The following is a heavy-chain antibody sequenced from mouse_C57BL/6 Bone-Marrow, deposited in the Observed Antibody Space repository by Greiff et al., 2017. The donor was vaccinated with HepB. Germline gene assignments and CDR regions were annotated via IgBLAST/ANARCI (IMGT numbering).Heavy chain of an antibody. CDR2: ISTGGSYT. V-gene: IGHV5-6*01. J-gene: IGHJ4*01. Sequence: EVHLVESGGDLVKPGGSLKLSCAASGFTFSSYGMSWVRQTPDKRLEWVATISTGGSYTYYTDSVKGRITISRDNAKNTLYLQMSSLKSEDTAMYYCARFTENYAMDYWGQGNSVTVSS. CDR1: GFTFSSYG. D-gene: IGHD1-1*01. CDR3: ARFTENYAMDY.